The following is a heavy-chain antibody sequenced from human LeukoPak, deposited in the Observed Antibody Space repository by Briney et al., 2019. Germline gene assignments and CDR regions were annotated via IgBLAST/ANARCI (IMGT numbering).Heavy chain of an antibody. D-gene: IGHD1-1*01. CDR3: ATSITTPGAFDI. CDR2: IVSETVGGRT. CDR1: GFTFSTYA. J-gene: IGHJ4*02. V-gene: IGHV3-15*04. Sequence: GGSLRLSCAASGFTFSTYAMSWVRQAPGKGLEWVARIVSETVGGRTDYAASVKGRFTISRDDSKSTLFLQMSSLKIEDTAVYYCATSITTPGAFDIWGQGVLVTVSS.